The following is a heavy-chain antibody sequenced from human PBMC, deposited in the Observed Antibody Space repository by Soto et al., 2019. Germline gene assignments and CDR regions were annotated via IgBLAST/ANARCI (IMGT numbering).Heavy chain of an antibody. CDR3: AKGGLYNCSWYEGY. J-gene: IGHJ4*02. D-gene: IGHD6-13*01. Sequence: EVQLLESGGALVQPGGSLRLSCAASGFTFSSCAMSWVRQAPGKGLEWVSSISASGDSTHNADSVKGRFAISRDNSKNTLDLQLNSLTADDTAVYYCAKGGLYNCSWYEGYWGQGTLVTVSS. CDR1: GFTFSSCA. V-gene: IGHV3-23*01. CDR2: ISASGDST.